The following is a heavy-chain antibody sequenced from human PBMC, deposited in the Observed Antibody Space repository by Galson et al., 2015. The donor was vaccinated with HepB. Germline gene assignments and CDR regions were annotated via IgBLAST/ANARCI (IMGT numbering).Heavy chain of an antibody. Sequence: QSGAEVKKPGESLKISCKGSGYSFTTYWIGWVRQMPGKGLEWMGIIYPDDSDTKYRPYFQGQVTISADKSISTAYLQWSSLKASDTAMYYCAARAGSSGWYTTAFDIWGQGTMVTVSS. V-gene: IGHV5-51*03. CDR1: GYSFTTYW. D-gene: IGHD6-19*01. CDR2: IYPDDSDT. CDR3: AARAGSSGWYTTAFDI. J-gene: IGHJ3*02.